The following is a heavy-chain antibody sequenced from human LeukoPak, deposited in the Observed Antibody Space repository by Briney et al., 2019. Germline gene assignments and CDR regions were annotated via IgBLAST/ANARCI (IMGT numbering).Heavy chain of an antibody. CDR2: IYTSGST. Sequence: SQTLSLTCTVSGGSISSGSYYWSWIRQPAGKGLEWIGRIYTSGSTNYNPSLKSRVTISVDTSKNQFSLKLSSVTAADTAVYYCARDGLGEFLESGGMDVWGQGTTVTVSS. J-gene: IGHJ6*02. CDR3: ARDGLGEFLESGGMDV. D-gene: IGHD3-10*01. V-gene: IGHV4-61*02. CDR1: GGSISSGSYY.